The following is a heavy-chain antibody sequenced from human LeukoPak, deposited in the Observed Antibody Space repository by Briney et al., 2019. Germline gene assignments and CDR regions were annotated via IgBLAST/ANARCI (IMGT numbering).Heavy chain of an antibody. CDR2: IWYDGSNK. V-gene: IGHV3-33*01. J-gene: IGHJ5*02. CDR3: ARGQDIVVFDP. Sequence: GGSLRLSCAASGFTFSSYGMHWVRQAPGKGLEWVAVIWYDGSNKHCADSVKGRFTISRDNSKNTLYLQMNSLRAEDTAVYYCARGQDIVVFDPWGQGTLVTVSS. CDR1: GFTFSSYG. D-gene: IGHD2-15*01.